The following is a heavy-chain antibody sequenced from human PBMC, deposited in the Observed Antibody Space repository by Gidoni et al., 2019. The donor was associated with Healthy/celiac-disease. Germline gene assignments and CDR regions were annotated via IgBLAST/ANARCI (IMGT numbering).Heavy chain of an antibody. CDR3: ARRVGYNYVADY. CDR2: INPNSGGK. V-gene: IGHV1-2*02. J-gene: IGHJ4*02. Sequence: QVQLVQSGAEVKKPGASVRVSCKASGYTFTGYYMHWVRHAPGQGLEWMGGINPNSGGKTDAQKCQGRVTMTRDTSISTAYMELSRLRSDDTAVYYCARRVGYNYVADYWGQGTLVTVSS. CDR1: GYTFTGYY. D-gene: IGHD5-12*01.